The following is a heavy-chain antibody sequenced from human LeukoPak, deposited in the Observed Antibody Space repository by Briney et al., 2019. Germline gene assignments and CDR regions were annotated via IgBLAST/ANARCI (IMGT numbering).Heavy chain of an antibody. CDR3: ASQDPRGAFDI. J-gene: IGHJ3*02. V-gene: IGHV1-69*05. Sequence: ASVKVSCKASGGTFSSYAISWVRQAPGQGLEWMGRIIPIFGTANYAQKFQGGVTITTDESTSTAYMELSSLRSEDTAVYYCASQDPRGAFDIWGQGTMVTVSS. CDR1: GGTFSSYA. CDR2: IIPIFGTA. D-gene: IGHD3-10*01.